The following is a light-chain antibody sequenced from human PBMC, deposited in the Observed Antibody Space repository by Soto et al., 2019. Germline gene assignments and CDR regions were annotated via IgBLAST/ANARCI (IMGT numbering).Light chain of an antibody. J-gene: IGKJ1*01. CDR1: QSVSNNY. CDR2: GAS. Sequence: EIELTQSPGTLSLSPGERATLSCRASQSVSNNYLAWYQQKPGQAPRLLIYGASNRATGIPDRFSGSGSGTDFTLTISRLEPEDCAVYYCQQYGSSGTFGQGTNVEIK. CDR3: QQYGSSGT. V-gene: IGKV3-20*01.